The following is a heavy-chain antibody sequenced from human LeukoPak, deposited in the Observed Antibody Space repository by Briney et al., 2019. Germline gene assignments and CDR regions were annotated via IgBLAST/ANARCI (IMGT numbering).Heavy chain of an antibody. Sequence: GASVKVSCKASGGTFSSYAISWVRQAPGQGLEWMGGIIPIFGTANYAQKFRGRVTITADESTSTAYMELSSLRSEDTAVYYCARDQGSRGYGLAFDIWGQGTMVTVSS. CDR1: GGTFSSYA. CDR3: ARDQGSRGYGLAFDI. V-gene: IGHV1-69*13. CDR2: IIPIFGTA. J-gene: IGHJ3*02. D-gene: IGHD5-12*01.